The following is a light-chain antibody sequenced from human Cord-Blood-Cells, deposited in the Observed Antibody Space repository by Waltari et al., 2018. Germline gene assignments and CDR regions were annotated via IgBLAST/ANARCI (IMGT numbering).Light chain of an antibody. Sequence: DIQMIQSPSSLSASVVDRVTITCRASQSISSYLNWYQQKPGKAPKLLIYAASSLQSGVPSRFSGSGSGTDFTLTISSLQPEDFATYYCQQSYSTPVYTFGQGTKLEIK. CDR2: AAS. V-gene: IGKV1-39*01. J-gene: IGKJ2*01. CDR3: QQSYSTPVYT. CDR1: QSISSY.